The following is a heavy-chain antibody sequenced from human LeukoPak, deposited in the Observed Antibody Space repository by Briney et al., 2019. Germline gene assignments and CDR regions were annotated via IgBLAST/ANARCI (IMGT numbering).Heavy chain of an antibody. CDR2: ISVSGGST. CDR1: GVTFSSYA. D-gene: IGHD3-3*01. CDR3: AKDFCVLGLSAEYFQH. Sequence: PGGSLRHSRAASGVTFSSYAMSWVRQAPGKGLEWVSSISVSGGSTYSADPVKGRFTISRDNSKNTLYLQMNRLRAEDMAVYYCAKDFCVLGLSAEYFQHWGQGTLVTVSS. J-gene: IGHJ1*01. V-gene: IGHV3-23*01.